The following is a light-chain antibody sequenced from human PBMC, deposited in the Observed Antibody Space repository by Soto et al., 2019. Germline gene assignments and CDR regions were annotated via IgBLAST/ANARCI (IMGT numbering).Light chain of an antibody. V-gene: IGLV3-21*04. CDR1: NIGSKS. Sequence: SYELTQPPSVSVAPGKTARITCGGNNIGSKSVHWYQQKPGQAPVLVIYYDSDRPSGIPERFSGSNSGNTATLTISGVEAGDEADYYCQVWDSSSDHHYVFGTGTKVTVL. CDR2: YDS. CDR3: QVWDSSSDHHYV. J-gene: IGLJ1*01.